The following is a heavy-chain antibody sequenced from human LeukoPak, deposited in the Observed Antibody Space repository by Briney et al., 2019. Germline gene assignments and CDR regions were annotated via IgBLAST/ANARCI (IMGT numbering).Heavy chain of an antibody. CDR1: GYTFTSYG. Sequence: GASVKVSCKASGYTFTSYGISWVRQAPGQGLEWMGRISAYNGNTNYAQKLQGRVTMTTDTSTSTAYMELRSLRSDDTAVYYCARPRTRIRGGCGGDCYYYYMDVWGKGTTVTVSS. V-gene: IGHV1-18*01. D-gene: IGHD2-21*01. CDR2: ISAYNGNT. CDR3: ARPRTRIRGGCGGDCYYYYMDV. J-gene: IGHJ6*03.